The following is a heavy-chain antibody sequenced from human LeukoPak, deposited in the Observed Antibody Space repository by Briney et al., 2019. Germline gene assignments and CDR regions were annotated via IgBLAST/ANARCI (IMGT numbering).Heavy chain of an antibody. CDR1: GYTFTGYY. CDR2: INPNSGGT. CDR3: ARTYYYGSGSYSFDY. D-gene: IGHD3-10*01. V-gene: IGHV1-2*02. Sequence: GASVKVSCKASGYTFTGYYMHWVRQAPGQGLEWMGWINPNSGGTNYAQKFQGRVTMTRDTSISTAYMGLSRLRSDDTAVYYCARTYYYGSGSYSFDYWGQGTLLTVSS. J-gene: IGHJ4*02.